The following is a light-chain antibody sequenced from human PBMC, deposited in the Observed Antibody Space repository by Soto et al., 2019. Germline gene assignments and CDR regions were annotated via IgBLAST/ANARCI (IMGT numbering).Light chain of an antibody. CDR1: QSISSG. CDR3: QQYNSYPIT. V-gene: IGKV1-5*03. Sequence: DIQMTQSPSTLSASVGDRVTITCRASQSISSGLAWYPQKPGKAPKSLIYKASSLESGVPSRFSGGGAGTEFTLTISRLQPDDFATYYCQQYNSYPITFGQGPRLEIK. CDR2: KAS. J-gene: IGKJ5*01.